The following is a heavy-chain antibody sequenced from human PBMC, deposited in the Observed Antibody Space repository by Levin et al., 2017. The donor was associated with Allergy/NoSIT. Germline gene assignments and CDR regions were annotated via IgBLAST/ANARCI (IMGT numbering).Heavy chain of an antibody. CDR1: GFTFSSFW. J-gene: IGHJ4*02. CDR3: VRDLYGRDDH. CDR2: INGDGSTT. Sequence: GGSLRLSCVASGFTFSSFWMHWVRQAPGKGLVWLSHINGDGSTTTYADSVKGRFTISRDNAKNTLYLQMNSLSAEDTAVYYCVRDLYGRDDHWGQGTLVTVSS. D-gene: IGHD2-2*02. V-gene: IGHV3-74*03.